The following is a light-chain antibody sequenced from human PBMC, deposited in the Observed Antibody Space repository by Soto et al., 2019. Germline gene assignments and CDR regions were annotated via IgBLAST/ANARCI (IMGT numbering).Light chain of an antibody. CDR1: GSDVGAYNF. V-gene: IGLV2-8*01. J-gene: IGLJ2*01. Sequence: QSALTQPPSASGSPGQSVTISCTGTGSDVGAYNFVSWYQHHPGKAPQALIYEVYKRPSGVPDRFSGSKSGNTASLTVSGLQTEDEVDYYCSSYAGRNNLVVFGGGTQLTVL. CDR2: EVY. CDR3: SSYAGRNNLVV.